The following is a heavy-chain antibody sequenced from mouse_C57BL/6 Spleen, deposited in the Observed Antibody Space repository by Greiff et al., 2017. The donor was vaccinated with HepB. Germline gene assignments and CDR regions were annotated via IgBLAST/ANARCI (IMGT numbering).Heavy chain of an antibody. V-gene: IGHV5-17*01. CDR3: ARDYGSPWFAY. J-gene: IGHJ3*01. CDR2: ISSGSSTI. CDR1: GFTFSDYG. D-gene: IGHD1-1*01. Sequence: EVKVVESGGGLVKPGGSLKLSCAASGFTFSDYGLHWVGQAPEKGLEWVAYISSGSSTIYYADTVKGRFTISRDNAKNTLFLQMTSLRSEDTAMYYCARDYGSPWFAYWGQGTLVTVSA.